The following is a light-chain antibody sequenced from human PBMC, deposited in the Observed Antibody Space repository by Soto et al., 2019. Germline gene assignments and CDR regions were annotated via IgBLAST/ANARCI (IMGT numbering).Light chain of an antibody. CDR1: QDIRDE. Sequence: AIQMTQSPSSLSASVGDRVTITCRASQDIRDELGWYQQKPGKAPRLLIYAASTLQRGVPSRFSGSGSGADFTLTISRLQPEDFASYSCLQDYSYPRTFGPGTKVEIK. J-gene: IGKJ1*01. V-gene: IGKV1-6*02. CDR2: AAS. CDR3: LQDYSYPRT.